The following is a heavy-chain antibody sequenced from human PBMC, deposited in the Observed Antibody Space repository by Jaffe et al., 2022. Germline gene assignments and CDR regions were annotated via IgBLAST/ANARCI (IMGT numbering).Heavy chain of an antibody. CDR1: GYSFTSYW. CDR3: VRQGDYYDSSGYYRDIYYYYMDV. J-gene: IGHJ6*03. Sequence: EVQLVQSGAEVKKPGESLKISCKGSGYSFTSYWIGWVRQMPGKGLEWMGIIYPGDSDTRYSPSFQGQVTISADKSISTAYLQWSSLKASDTAMYYCVRQGDYYDSSGYYRDIYYYYMDVWGKGTTVTVSS. V-gene: IGHV5-51*01. D-gene: IGHD3-22*01. CDR2: IYPGDSDT.